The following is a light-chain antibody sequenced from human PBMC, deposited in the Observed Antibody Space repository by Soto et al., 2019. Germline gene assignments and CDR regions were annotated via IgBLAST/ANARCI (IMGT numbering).Light chain of an antibody. V-gene: IGKV3-15*01. J-gene: IGKJ5*01. CDR3: QQYSYLIT. CDR1: QSVGST. Sequence: EIVMTQSPATLSVSPGERATLSCRASQSVGSTLAWYQQKPDRAPRLLIYGASTRATGIPTKFIGSGSGTEFTLTISSLQSEDFAVYYCQQYSYLITFGQGTRLEIK. CDR2: GAS.